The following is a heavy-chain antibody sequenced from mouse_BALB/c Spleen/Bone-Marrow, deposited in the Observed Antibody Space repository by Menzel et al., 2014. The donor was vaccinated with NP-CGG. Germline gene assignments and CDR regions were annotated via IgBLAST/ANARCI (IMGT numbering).Heavy chain of an antibody. Sequence: QVQLQQPGAGLAKPGASVKMSCKASGYTFTSYWMHWVKQRPGQGLEWIGYINPSTGYTEYNQKFKDKATLTADKSSSTAYMQLSSLTSEDSAVYYCARRDYWYFDVWGAGTTVTVSS. CDR2: INPSTGYT. J-gene: IGHJ1*01. CDR1: GYTFTSYW. CDR3: ARRDYWYFDV. V-gene: IGHV1-7*01.